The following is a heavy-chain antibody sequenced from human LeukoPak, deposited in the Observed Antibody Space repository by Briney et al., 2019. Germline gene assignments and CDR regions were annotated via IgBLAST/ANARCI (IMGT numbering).Heavy chain of an antibody. CDR1: GVSFSGYY. CDR3: ARDDYGDYDLGAFDI. D-gene: IGHD4-17*01. J-gene: IGHJ3*02. CDR2: INHSGST. V-gene: IGHV4-34*01. Sequence: SETLSLTCAVYGVSFSGYYWSWIRQPPGKGLEWIGEINHSGSTNYNPSLKSRVTISVDTSKNQFSLKLSSVTAADTAVYYCARDDYGDYDLGAFDIWGQGTMVTVSS.